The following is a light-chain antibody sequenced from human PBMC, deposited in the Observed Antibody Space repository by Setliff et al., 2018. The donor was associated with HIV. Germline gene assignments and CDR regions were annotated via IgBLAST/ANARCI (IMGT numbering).Light chain of an antibody. V-gene: IGLV1-44*01. J-gene: IGLJ1*01. CDR1: NSNIGSNT. CDR3: AAWDDSLNGYV. CDR2: TNN. Sequence: QSALTQPPSASGTPGQRVTISCSGSNSNIGSNTVDWYQQLPGTAPKLLIYTNNQRPSGVHDRFSGSKSGTSASLAISGLQSEDEADYYCAAWDDSLNGYVFGTGTKVTVL.